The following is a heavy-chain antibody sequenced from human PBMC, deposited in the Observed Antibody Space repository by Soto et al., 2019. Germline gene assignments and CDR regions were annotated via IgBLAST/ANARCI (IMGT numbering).Heavy chain of an antibody. V-gene: IGHV1-2*04. J-gene: IGHJ6*02. CDR2: INPNSGGT. CDR3: ARGQFVSEYYYYGMDV. CDR1: GYTFTGYY. Sequence: ASVKVSCKASGYTFTGYYMHWVRQAPGQGLEWMGWINPNSGGTNYAQKFQGWVTMTRDTSISTAYMELSRLRSDDTAMYYCARGQFVSEYYYYGMDVWGQGTTVTVSS. D-gene: IGHD3-16*01.